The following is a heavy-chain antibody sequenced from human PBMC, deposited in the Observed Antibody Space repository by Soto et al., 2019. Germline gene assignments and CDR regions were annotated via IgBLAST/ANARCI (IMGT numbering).Heavy chain of an antibody. CDR3: ARTTAVPNSLRSRYFFDY. D-gene: IGHD4-17*01. J-gene: IGHJ4*02. V-gene: IGHV4-61*01. CDR2: VYYSGTT. Sequence: PSETLSLTCSVSGGSVSDKTYYWSWIRQPPGKRLEWIGYVYYSGTTNYNPSLKSRVTISVDLSKDQFSLRLSSVTTADTALYYCARTTAVPNSLRSRYFFDYWGQGTLVTVSS. CDR1: GGSVSDKTYY.